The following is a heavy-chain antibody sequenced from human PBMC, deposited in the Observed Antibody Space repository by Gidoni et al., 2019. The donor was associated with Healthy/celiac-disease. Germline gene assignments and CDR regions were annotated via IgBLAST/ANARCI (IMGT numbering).Heavy chain of an antibody. CDR2: IRSKAYGGTT. D-gene: IGHD6-19*01. CDR3: TRDFWQWLVRYFDY. CDR1: GFTLGDYA. V-gene: IGHV3-49*05. Sequence: EVQLVESGGGLVKPGRSLRLPCTAFGFTLGDYAMSWFRQAPGTGLEWVGFIRSKAYGGTTEYAASVKGRFTISRDDSKSIAYLQMNSLKTEDTAVYYCTRDFWQWLVRYFDYWGQGTLVTVSS. J-gene: IGHJ4*02.